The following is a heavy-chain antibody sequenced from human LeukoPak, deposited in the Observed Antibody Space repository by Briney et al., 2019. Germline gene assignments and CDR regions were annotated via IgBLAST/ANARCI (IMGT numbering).Heavy chain of an antibody. D-gene: IGHD3-16*01. J-gene: IGHJ3*02. CDR3: ARAPPRARRVWGRSQNAFDI. V-gene: IGHV3-74*01. Sequence: GGSLRLSCAASGFTFSSYWMHWVRQAPGKGLVWVSRINSDGSSTSYADSVKGRFTISRDNAKNTLYLQMNSLRAEDTAVYYCARAPPRARRVWGRSQNAFDIWGQGTMVTVSS. CDR2: INSDGSST. CDR1: GFTFSSYW.